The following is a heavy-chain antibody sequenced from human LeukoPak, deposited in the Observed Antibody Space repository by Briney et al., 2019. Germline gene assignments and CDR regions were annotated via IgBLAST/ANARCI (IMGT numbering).Heavy chain of an antibody. CDR2: IYYSGST. J-gene: IGHJ2*01. D-gene: IGHD3-3*01. CDR1: GGSSSSGDYF. CDR3: ARNKDFWSGYYNGWYFDF. Sequence: PSETLSLTCTVSGGSSSSGDYFWNWIRQTPGKGLEWIGYIYYSGSTYYNPSLESRVTISVDTSKNQFTLNLTSVTAADTAFYYCARNKDFWSGYYNGWYFDFWGRGTLVTVSS. V-gene: IGHV4-30-4*02.